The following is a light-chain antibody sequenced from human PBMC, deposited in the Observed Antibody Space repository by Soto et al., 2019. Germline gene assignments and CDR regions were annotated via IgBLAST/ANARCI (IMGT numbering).Light chain of an antibody. CDR3: QQYNSYWT. V-gene: IGKV1-5*03. CDR1: QSVSSW. CDR2: KAS. Sequence: DIQMTQSPSTLSASVGDRVTITCRASQSVSSWLAWYQQKPGKAPKLLIYKASSLHSGVPSRFSGSGSGTEFTLTISSLQPDDFATYYCQQYNSYWTFGQGTKVDI. J-gene: IGKJ1*01.